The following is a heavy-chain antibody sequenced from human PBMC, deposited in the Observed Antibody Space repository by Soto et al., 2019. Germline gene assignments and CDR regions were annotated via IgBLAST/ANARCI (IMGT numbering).Heavy chain of an antibody. D-gene: IGHD5-12*01. J-gene: IGHJ4*02. Sequence: EVQLVESGGGLVKPGGSLRLSCAASGFTFSIYSISWVRQAPGKGLEWVSSISSRSSYIYYADSVKGRFTISRDNAKNSLYLQMNSLRAEDTAVYYCARSPGRDGYNLFEYWGQGTLVNVSS. CDR3: ARSPGRDGYNLFEY. V-gene: IGHV3-21*01. CDR2: ISSRSSYI. CDR1: GFTFSIYS.